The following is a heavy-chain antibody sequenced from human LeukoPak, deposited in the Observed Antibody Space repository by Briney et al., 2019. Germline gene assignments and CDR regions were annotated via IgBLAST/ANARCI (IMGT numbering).Heavy chain of an antibody. V-gene: IGHV1-2*02. CDR1: GYTFTGYY. Sequence: ASVKVSCKASGYTFTGYYMHWVRQAPGQGLEWMGWINPNSGGTNYAQKFQGRVTMTRDTSISTAYMELSRLRSDDTAVYYCARGEKIVVVPAAIDYWGQGTQVTVSS. CDR3: ARGEKIVVVPAAIDY. J-gene: IGHJ4*02. CDR2: INPNSGGT. D-gene: IGHD2-2*01.